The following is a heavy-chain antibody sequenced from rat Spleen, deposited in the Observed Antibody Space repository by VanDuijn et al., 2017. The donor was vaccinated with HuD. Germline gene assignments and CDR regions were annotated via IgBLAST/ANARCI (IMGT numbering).Heavy chain of an antibody. Sequence: EVQLVESGGGLVQPGRSLKLSCEVSGFTFNNYDMAWIRQAPGKGLEWVASITNTGGITYYPDYVKGRFTISRENAKSTLYLQMDSLRSEDTASYYCVRHGYTRYYFDYWGQGVMVTVSS. CDR1: GFTFNNYD. D-gene: IGHD1-9*01. V-gene: IGHV5-31*01. J-gene: IGHJ2*01. CDR2: ITNTGGIT. CDR3: VRHGYTRYYFDY.